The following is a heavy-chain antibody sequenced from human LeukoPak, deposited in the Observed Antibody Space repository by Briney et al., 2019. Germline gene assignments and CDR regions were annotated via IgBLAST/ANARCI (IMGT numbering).Heavy chain of an antibody. CDR3: ARERSGSYYYFDY. CDR2: ISSSGRTI. D-gene: IGHD1-26*01. J-gene: IGHJ4*02. Sequence: GGSLRLSCAASGFTFSSYEFNWVRQAPGKGLEWVSYISSSGRTIFYADSVKGRFTISRDNAKNSLYLQMNSLRAEDTALYYCARERSGSYYYFDYWGQGALVTVSS. V-gene: IGHV3-48*03. CDR1: GFTFSSYE.